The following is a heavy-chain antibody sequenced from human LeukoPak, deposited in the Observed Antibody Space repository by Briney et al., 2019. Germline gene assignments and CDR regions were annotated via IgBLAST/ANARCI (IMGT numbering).Heavy chain of an antibody. D-gene: IGHD1-1*01. Sequence: GESLKISYKGSGYSFTSYWIGWVRQMPGKGLERMGIIYPGDSDTRYSPSFQGQVTISADKSISTAYLQWSSLKASDTAMYYCARHERKGTDAFDIWGQGTMVTVSS. CDR3: ARHERKGTDAFDI. J-gene: IGHJ3*02. V-gene: IGHV5-51*01. CDR1: GYSFTSYW. CDR2: IYPGDSDT.